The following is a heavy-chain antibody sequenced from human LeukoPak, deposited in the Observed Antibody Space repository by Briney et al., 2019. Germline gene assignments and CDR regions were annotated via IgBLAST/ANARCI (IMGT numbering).Heavy chain of an antibody. CDR3: ARDQEHSSGWYEYYYYYYYMDV. CDR1: GFTFSSQW. J-gene: IGHJ6*03. D-gene: IGHD6-19*01. CDR2: VSQGGTGK. Sequence: AGGSLRLSCAASGFTFSSQWMSWVRQAPGKGLEWVAIVSQGGTGKYYEDSVKGRFTISRDNAENSLYLQMNSLRAEDTAVYYCARDQEHSSGWYEYYYYYYYMDVWGKGTTVTVSS. V-gene: IGHV3-7*01.